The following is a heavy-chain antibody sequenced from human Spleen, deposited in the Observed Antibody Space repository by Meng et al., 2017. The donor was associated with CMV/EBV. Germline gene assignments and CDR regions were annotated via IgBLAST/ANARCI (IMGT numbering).Heavy chain of an antibody. CDR2: ISSSSSTI. CDR3: TRGYSSSWYAPDY. Sequence: GESLKISCAASGFTFNNAWMGWVRQAPGKGLEWVSYISSSSSTIYYADSVKGRFTISRDNAKNSLYLQMNSLRAEDTAVYYCTRGYSSSWYAPDYWGQGTLVTVSS. D-gene: IGHD6-13*01. J-gene: IGHJ4*02. V-gene: IGHV3-48*04. CDR1: GFTFNNAW.